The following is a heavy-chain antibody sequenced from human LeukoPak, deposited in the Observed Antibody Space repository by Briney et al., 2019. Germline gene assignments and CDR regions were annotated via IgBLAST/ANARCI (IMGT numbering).Heavy chain of an antibody. V-gene: IGHV3-23*01. Sequence: AGGSLRLSCAASGFTFSSYAMSWVRQAPGKGLEWVSAISGSGGSTYYADSVKGRFTISRDNSKNTLYLQMNSLRAEDTAVYYCVKARAGYNSYYFDYWGQGTLVTVSS. CDR2: ISGSGGST. J-gene: IGHJ4*02. CDR1: GFTFSSYA. D-gene: IGHD5-24*01. CDR3: VKARAGYNSYYFDY.